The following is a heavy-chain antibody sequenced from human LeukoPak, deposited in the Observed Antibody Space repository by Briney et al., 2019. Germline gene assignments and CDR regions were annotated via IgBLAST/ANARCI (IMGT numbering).Heavy chain of an antibody. J-gene: IGHJ3*02. D-gene: IGHD3-22*01. Sequence: GESLKISCQASGYSFMTYWIGWVRPMPGKGLAWMAIIYPGDSDTKYSPSFQDQVTISADKSINTAYLHWRCLKASDTAMYYCARLSMIDTFDIWGLGTVVTVSS. CDR3: ARLSMIDTFDI. CDR2: IYPGDSDT. V-gene: IGHV5-51*01. CDR1: GYSFMTYW.